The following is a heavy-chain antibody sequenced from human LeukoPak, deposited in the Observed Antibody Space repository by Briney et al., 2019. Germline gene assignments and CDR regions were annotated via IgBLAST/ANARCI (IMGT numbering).Heavy chain of an antibody. Sequence: PSETPSLTCTVSGGSISSYYWSWIRQPPGKGLEWIGYIYYSGSTNYNPSLKSRVTISVDTSKNQFSLKLSSVTAADTAVYYCARGKSSSWYTPFDYWGQGTLVTVSS. D-gene: IGHD6-13*01. J-gene: IGHJ4*02. CDR3: ARGKSSSWYTPFDY. CDR1: GGSISSYY. V-gene: IGHV4-59*01. CDR2: IYYSGST.